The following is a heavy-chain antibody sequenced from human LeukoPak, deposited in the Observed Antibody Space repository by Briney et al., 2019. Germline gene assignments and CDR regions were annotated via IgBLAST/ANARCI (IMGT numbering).Heavy chain of an antibody. CDR1: GVSISSSNYY. J-gene: IGHJ5*02. CDR3: ARPVDAYNWFDP. CDR2: MYYSGST. Sequence: KASETLSLTCTVSGVSISSSNYYWGWIRQPPGKGLEWIGSMYYSGSTYYNPSLKSRVTISVDTSKNQFSLKLSSVTAADTAVYYCARPVDAYNWFDPWGQGTLVTVSS. D-gene: IGHD5-12*01. V-gene: IGHV4-39*01.